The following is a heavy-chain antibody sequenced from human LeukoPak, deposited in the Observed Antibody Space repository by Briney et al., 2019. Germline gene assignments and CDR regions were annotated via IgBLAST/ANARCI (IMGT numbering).Heavy chain of an antibody. CDR1: GFTFSGSA. V-gene: IGHV3-73*01. CDR3: SSTSAEGFAY. D-gene: IGHD1-26*01. Sequence: GGSLTLSCAASGFTFSGSAMHWVRQASGKGREWVGRIRSKANSYATAYAASVKGRFTISRDDSKNTAYLQMNSLKTEDTAVYYCSSTSAEGFAYWGQGTLVTVSS. J-gene: IGHJ4*02. CDR2: IRSKANSYAT.